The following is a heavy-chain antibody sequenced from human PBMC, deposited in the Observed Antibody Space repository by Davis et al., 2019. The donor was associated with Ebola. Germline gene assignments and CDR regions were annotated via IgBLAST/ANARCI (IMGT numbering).Heavy chain of an antibody. D-gene: IGHD3-3*01. Sequence: ASVKVSCKASGYTFTSYYMHWVRQAPGQGLEWMGIINPSGGSTSYAQKFQGRVTMTRDTSTSTVYMELSSLRSEDTAVYYCARGPLFDFWSGYYKYYYGMDVWGQGTTVIVSS. CDR2: INPSGGST. V-gene: IGHV1-46*01. CDR3: ARGPLFDFWSGYYKYYYGMDV. CDR1: GYTFTSYY. J-gene: IGHJ6*02.